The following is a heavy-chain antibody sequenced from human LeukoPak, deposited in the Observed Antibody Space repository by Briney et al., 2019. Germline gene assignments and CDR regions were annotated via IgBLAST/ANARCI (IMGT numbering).Heavy chain of an antibody. D-gene: IGHD6-19*01. Sequence: GVSLRLSCVASGFTFSSNAMSWVRQAPRKGLEWVSGIGANGGGTYYSDSVKGRFTISRDNSKNTLYLQMNSLRAEDTAVYYCAKDRDTSGWFSYYFDYWGQGTLVTVSS. CDR2: IGANGGGT. V-gene: IGHV3-23*01. J-gene: IGHJ4*02. CDR1: GFTFSSNA. CDR3: AKDRDTSGWFSYYFDY.